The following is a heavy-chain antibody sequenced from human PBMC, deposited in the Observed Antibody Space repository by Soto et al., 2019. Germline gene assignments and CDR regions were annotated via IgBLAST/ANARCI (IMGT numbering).Heavy chain of an antibody. CDR3: AASLQLPLGVDV. CDR1: RYTLSELS. V-gene: IGHV1-24*01. D-gene: IGHD1-7*01. CDR2: FDTEVGER. Sequence: ASVKGSWKVSRYTLSELSIHWVRQAPGQGLEWMGSFDTEVGERIDTQKFQGRVTMTGDTSTDTAYMALSSLTSEDTAVFYCAASLQLPLGVDVWGQGTTVTVSS. J-gene: IGHJ6*02.